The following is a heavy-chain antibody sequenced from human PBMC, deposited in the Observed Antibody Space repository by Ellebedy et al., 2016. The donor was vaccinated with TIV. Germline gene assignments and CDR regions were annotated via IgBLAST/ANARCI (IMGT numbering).Heavy chain of an antibody. V-gene: IGHV2-5*02. D-gene: IGHD2-21*01. J-gene: IGHJ4*02. CDR3: ARPVDPYFDY. CDR1: GISIASRGVA. CDR2: ISWDEPI. Sequence: SGPTLVTPTQPLTPTCTLSGISIASRGVAVGWIRQLPGKALEWLAIISWDEPISYSPSLTSRLTISRDTSKNQVVLTMTSMAPMDTATYFCARPVDPYFDYWGQGTLVTVSS.